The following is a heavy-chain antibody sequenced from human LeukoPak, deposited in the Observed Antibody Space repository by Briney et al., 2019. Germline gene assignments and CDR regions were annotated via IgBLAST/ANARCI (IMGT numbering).Heavy chain of an antibody. J-gene: IGHJ4*02. Sequence: GGSLRLSCVVSGISLSNYAMTWVRQALGKGLEWVSYRSERGGSTTYADSVKGRFTISRDTSLNTLYLQMSSLRAEDTAVSFCAKRGIVIRGILVIGYHQEAYHYDYWGQGVLVTVSS. D-gene: IGHD3-10*01. CDR3: AKRGIVIRGILVIGYHQEAYHYDY. CDR1: GISLSNYA. V-gene: IGHV3-23*01. CDR2: RSERGGST.